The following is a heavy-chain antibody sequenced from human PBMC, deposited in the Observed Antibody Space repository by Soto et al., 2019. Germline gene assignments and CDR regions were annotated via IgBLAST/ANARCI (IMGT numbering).Heavy chain of an antibody. J-gene: IGHJ4*02. Sequence: ASVKVSCTVSGYTLTELSMHWVRQAPGKGLEWMGGFDPEDGETIYAQKFQGRVTMTEDTSTDTAYMELSSLRSEDTAVYYCATDLHQMTTVTNFDYWGQGTLVTVSS. D-gene: IGHD4-17*01. CDR2: FDPEDGET. CDR1: GYTLTELS. CDR3: ATDLHQMTTVTNFDY. V-gene: IGHV1-24*01.